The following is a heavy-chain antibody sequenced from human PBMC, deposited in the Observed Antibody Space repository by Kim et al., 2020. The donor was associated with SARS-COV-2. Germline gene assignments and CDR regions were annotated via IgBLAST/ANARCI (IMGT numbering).Heavy chain of an antibody. J-gene: IGHJ4*02. CDR1: GGSFSGYY. CDR3: ARGQRWLQFGIDY. V-gene: IGHV4-34*01. CDR2: INHSGST. Sequence: SETLSLTCAVYGGSFSGYYWSWIRQPPGKGLEWIGEINHSGSTNYNPSLKSRVTISVDTSKNQFSLKLSSVTAADTAVYYCARGQRWLQFGIDYWGQGTLVTVSS. D-gene: IGHD5-12*01.